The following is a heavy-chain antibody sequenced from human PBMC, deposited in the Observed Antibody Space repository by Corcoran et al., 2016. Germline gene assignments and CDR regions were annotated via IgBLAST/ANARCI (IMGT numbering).Heavy chain of an antibody. J-gene: IGHJ3*02. CDR1: GYTFTGYY. V-gene: IGHV1-2*02. CDR3: ARGEEEDPDYYDSSGYVAFDI. Sequence: QVQLVQSGAEVKKPGASVKVSCKASGYTFTGYYMHWVRQAPGQGLEWMGWINPNSGGTNYAQKFQGRVTMTRDTSISTAYMELSRLRSDDTAVYYCARGEEEDPDYYDSSGYVAFDIWGQGTMVTVSS. CDR2: INPNSGGT. D-gene: IGHD3-22*01.